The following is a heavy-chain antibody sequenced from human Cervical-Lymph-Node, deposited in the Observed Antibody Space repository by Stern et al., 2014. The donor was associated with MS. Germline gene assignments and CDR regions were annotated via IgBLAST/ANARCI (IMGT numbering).Heavy chain of an antibody. J-gene: IGHJ4*02. Sequence: VQLVESGGGLVQPGRSLRLSCEASGFTFNDYAMHWVRQAPGKGLELVSGIGWNSGSIGYADSVKGRFTTSRDTAWRSLYLQMDGLRPEDTAVYYCAKDMGAGLGHTWRAFDSWGQGILVSVSS. V-gene: IGHV3-9*01. CDR1: GFTFNDYA. CDR3: AKDMGAGLGHTWRAFDS. CDR2: IGWNSGSI. D-gene: IGHD3-16*01.